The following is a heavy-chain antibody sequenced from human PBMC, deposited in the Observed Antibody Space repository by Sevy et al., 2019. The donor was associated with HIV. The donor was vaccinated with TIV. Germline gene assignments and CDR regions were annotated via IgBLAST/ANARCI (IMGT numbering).Heavy chain of an antibody. CDR1: GYTFTSYA. CDR3: ARDLLHVGATRSRYYYFDY. J-gene: IGHJ4*02. Sequence: ASVKVSCKASGYTFTSYAMHWVRQAPGQRLEWMGWINAGNGNTKYSQKFQGRVTITRDTSASTAYMELGSLRSEDTAVYYCARDLLHVGATRSRYYYFDYWGQGTLVTVSS. D-gene: IGHD1-26*01. V-gene: IGHV1-3*01. CDR2: INAGNGNT.